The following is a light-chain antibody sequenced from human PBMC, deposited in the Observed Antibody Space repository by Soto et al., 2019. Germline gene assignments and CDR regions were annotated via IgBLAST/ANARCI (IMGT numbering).Light chain of an antibody. CDR2: DAS. V-gene: IGKV1-6*01. CDR1: QGIRSD. Sequence: AIQMTQSPSSLSASVGDRVTISCRASQGIRSDLGWYQQKPGKAPNLLIYDASKLRSGVPSRFSGSGSGTDFTLTISSLQPEDFATYYCLQDDNYPLTFGGGTKVDIK. CDR3: LQDDNYPLT. J-gene: IGKJ4*01.